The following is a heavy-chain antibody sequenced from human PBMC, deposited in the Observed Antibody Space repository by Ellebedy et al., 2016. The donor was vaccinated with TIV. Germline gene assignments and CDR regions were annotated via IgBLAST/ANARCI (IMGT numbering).Heavy chain of an antibody. D-gene: IGHD6-19*01. J-gene: IGHJ4*02. CDR2: INHSGST. Sequence: MPSDTLSLTCAVYGGSFSGYYWSGIRKPPGKGLEWIGEINHSGSTNYNPSLKSRVTISVDTSKNQFSLKLSSVTAAETAVYYCARGRQWLVSLIFDYWGQGTLVTVSS. CDR3: ARGRQWLVSLIFDY. V-gene: IGHV4-34*01. CDR1: GGSFSGYY.